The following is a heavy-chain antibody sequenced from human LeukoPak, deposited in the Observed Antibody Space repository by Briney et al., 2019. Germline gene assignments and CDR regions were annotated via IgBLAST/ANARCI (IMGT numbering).Heavy chain of an antibody. CDR3: ARHLRGMVRGVKASRYYYYYMDV. Sequence: SETLSLTCTVSGGSISSSSYYWGWIRQPPGKGLEWIGSIYYSGSTYYNPSLKSRVTISVDTSKNQFSLKPSSVTAADTAVYYCARHLRGMVRGVKASRYYYYYMDVWGKGTTVTISS. J-gene: IGHJ6*03. V-gene: IGHV4-39*01. CDR1: GGSISSSSYY. CDR2: IYYSGST. D-gene: IGHD3-10*01.